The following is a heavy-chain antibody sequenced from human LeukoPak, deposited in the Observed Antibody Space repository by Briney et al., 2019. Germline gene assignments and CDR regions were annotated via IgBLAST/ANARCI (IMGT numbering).Heavy chain of an antibody. CDR1: GGTFSSYA. CDR3: ARFSSSWYIFDY. Sequence: GASVKVSCKASGGTFSSYAISWVRQAPGQGLEWMGGIIPIFGTANYAQKFQGRVTITTDESTSTAYMELSSLRPEDTAVYYCARFSSSWYIFDYWGQGTLVTVSS. J-gene: IGHJ4*02. D-gene: IGHD6-13*01. CDR2: IIPIFGTA. V-gene: IGHV1-69*05.